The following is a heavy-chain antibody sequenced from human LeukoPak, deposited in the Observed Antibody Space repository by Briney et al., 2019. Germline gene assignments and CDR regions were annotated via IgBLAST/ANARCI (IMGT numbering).Heavy chain of an antibody. V-gene: IGHV1-46*01. CDR3: ARDRKVGATFSIYFDY. J-gene: IGHJ4*02. Sequence: ASVKVSCKASGYTFTGYYMHWVRQAPGQGLEWMGINNPSGGSTSYAQKFQGRVTMTRDMSTSTVYMELSSLRSEDTAVYYCARDRKVGATFSIYFDYWGQGTLVTVSS. CDR1: GYTFTGYY. CDR2: NNPSGGST. D-gene: IGHD1-26*01.